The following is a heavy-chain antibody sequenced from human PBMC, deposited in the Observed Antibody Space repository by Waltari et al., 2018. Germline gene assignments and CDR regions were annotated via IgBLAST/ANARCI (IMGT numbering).Heavy chain of an antibody. CDR2: IYYSVST. D-gene: IGHD6-19*01. CDR1: GGSISSSSYY. CDR3: ASDPGIAVTGMMDY. J-gene: IGHJ4*02. Sequence: QLQLQESGPGLVKPSETLSLTCTVSGGSISSSSYYWGWIRQPPGKGLEWIGTIYYSVSTYYNPSLKSRVTISVDTSKNQFSLKLSSVTAADTAVYYCASDPGIAVTGMMDYWGQGTLVTVSS. V-gene: IGHV4-39*01.